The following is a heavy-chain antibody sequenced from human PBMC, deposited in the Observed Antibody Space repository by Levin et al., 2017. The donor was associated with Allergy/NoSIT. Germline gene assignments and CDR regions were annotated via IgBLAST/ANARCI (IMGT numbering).Heavy chain of an antibody. CDR1: GFTFSSYG. J-gene: IGHJ4*02. CDR3: AKFRGYYYGSGPDY. Sequence: GESLKISCAASGFTFSSYGMHWVRQAPGKGLEWVAVISYDGSNKYYADSVKGRFTISRDNSKNTLYLQTNSLRAEDTAVYYCAKFRGYYYGSGPDYWGQGTLVTVSS. D-gene: IGHD3-10*01. CDR2: ISYDGSNK. V-gene: IGHV3-30*18.